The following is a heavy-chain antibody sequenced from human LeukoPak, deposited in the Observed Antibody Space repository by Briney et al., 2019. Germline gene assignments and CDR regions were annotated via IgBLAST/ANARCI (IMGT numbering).Heavy chain of an antibody. CDR1: GFNFRNYW. Sequence: SGGSLRLSCAASGFNFRNYWMTWVRQAPGKGLEWVANINQDGSEKYYVDSVKGRFTISRDNAENLLYLQMNSLRAEDTAVYYCARELGYCSSSSCYTSLDAFDIWGQGTTVTVSS. D-gene: IGHD2-2*02. J-gene: IGHJ3*02. V-gene: IGHV3-7*01. CDR2: INQDGSEK. CDR3: ARELGYCSSSSCYTSLDAFDI.